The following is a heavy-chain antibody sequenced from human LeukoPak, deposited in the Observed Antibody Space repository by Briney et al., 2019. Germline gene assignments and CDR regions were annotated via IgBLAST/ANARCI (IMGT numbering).Heavy chain of an antibody. D-gene: IGHD3-9*01. CDR2: IYYSGST. V-gene: IGHV4-59*01. J-gene: IGHJ4*02. CDR3: ARGSPRYFDWLFDRFDY. Sequence: SETLSLTCTVSGGSISSYYWSWIRQPPGKGLEWIGYIYYSGSTNYNPSLKSRVTISVDTSKNQFSLKLSSVTAADTAVYYCARGSPRYFDWLFDRFDYWGQGTLVTVSS. CDR1: GGSISSYY.